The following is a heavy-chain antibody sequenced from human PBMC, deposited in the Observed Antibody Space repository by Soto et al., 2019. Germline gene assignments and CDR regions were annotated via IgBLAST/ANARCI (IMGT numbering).Heavy chain of an antibody. V-gene: IGHV4-59*01. CDR2: IHSTGST. CDR3: ARKVQVPVTINRWSFDF. J-gene: IGHJ2*01. Sequence: PSDTLSLTSSVSGASISNYYWSWVRQPPGKCLEWMGYIHSTGSTIYNPSLRTRVTMLVDTSKGQFSLKLNSVTAADTAVYYCARKVQVPVTINRWSFDFWGHGALVTVSS. CDR1: GASISNYY. D-gene: IGHD4-4*01.